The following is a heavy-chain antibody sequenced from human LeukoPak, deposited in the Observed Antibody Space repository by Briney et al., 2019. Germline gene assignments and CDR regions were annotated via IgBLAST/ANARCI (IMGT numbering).Heavy chain of an antibody. J-gene: IGHJ6*02. D-gene: IGHD2-2*01. CDR3: ARLRVPAASTYYYYGMDV. CDR2: IYPGDSDT. CDR1: GYSFTSYW. V-gene: IGHV5-51*01. Sequence: GESLKISCKGSGYSFTSYWIGWVRQMPGKGLEWMGIIYPGDSDTRYSPSFQGQVTISADKSISTAYLQWSSLKASDTAMYYCARLRVPAASTYYYYGMDVWGQGTTVTVSS.